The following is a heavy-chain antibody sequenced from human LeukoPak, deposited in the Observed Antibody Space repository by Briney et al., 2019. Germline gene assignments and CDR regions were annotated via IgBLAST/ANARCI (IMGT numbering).Heavy chain of an antibody. CDR2: IYYSGST. D-gene: IGHD1-1*01. CDR1: GGSISSSSYY. Sequence: SETLSLTCTVSGGSISSSSYYWGWIRQPPGKGLEWIGSIYYSGSTYYNPSLKSRVTISVDTSKNQFSLKLSSVTAADTAVYYCARESAGTLSAGMDVWGQGTTVTVSS. J-gene: IGHJ6*02. V-gene: IGHV4-39*07. CDR3: ARESAGTLSAGMDV.